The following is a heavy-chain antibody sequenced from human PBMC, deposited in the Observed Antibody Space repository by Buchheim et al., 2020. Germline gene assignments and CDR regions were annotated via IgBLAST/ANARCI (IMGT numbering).Heavy chain of an antibody. D-gene: IGHD2-21*01. V-gene: IGHV3-48*03. CDR2: ISNSGSAI. Sequence: EVQLVESGGGLVQPGGSLRLSCEASGFTFTTYEMNWVRQAPGKGLEWVSYISNSGSAIHYADSVWGRSTISRDNAKNSLYLQMNSLRAEDTAVYYCARGGTWGLPRPFDYWGRGTL. CDR3: ARGGTWGLPRPFDY. CDR1: GFTFTTYE. J-gene: IGHJ4*02.